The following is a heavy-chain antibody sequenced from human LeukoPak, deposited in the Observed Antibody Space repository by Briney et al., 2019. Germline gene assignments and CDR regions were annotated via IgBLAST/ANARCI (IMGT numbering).Heavy chain of an antibody. Sequence: GGSLRLSCAASGFKFSSNAMSWARQAPGKGLEYVSAIGASGAGTYYADSVKGRFTISRDNSENMLYLAMSSLSAEDTAVYYCATAPERTYRLFDYWGQGTLVTVSS. CDR3: ATAPERTYRLFDY. V-gene: IGHV3-23*01. CDR1: GFKFSSNA. J-gene: IGHJ4*02. CDR2: IGASGAGT. D-gene: IGHD3-16*02.